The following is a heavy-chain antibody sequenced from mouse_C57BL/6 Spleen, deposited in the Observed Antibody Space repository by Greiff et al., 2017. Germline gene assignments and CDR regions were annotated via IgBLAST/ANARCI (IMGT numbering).Heavy chain of an antibody. Sequence: EVQVVESGGGLVKPGGSLKLSCAASGFTFSSYTMSWVRQTPEKRLEWVATISGGGGNTYYPDSVKGRFTISRDNAKNTLYLQMSSLRSEDTALYYCARITTVVFDYWGQGTTLTVSS. CDR2: ISGGGGNT. CDR3: ARITTVVFDY. J-gene: IGHJ2*01. CDR1: GFTFSSYT. V-gene: IGHV5-9*01. D-gene: IGHD1-1*01.